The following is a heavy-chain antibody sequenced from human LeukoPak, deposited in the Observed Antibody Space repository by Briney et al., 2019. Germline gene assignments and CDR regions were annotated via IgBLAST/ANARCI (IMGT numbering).Heavy chain of an antibody. CDR2: IYYSGST. J-gene: IGHJ6*03. Sequence: SETLSLACTVSGGSITSYYWSWFRQPPGKGLEWIGYIYYSGSTNYNPSLKSRVTISVDTSKNQFSLKLSSVTAADTAVYYCARGLAPGWGYYHYYMDVWGKGTTVTISS. CDR3: ARGLAPGWGYYHYYMDV. CDR1: GGSITSYY. D-gene: IGHD6-19*01. V-gene: IGHV4-59*01.